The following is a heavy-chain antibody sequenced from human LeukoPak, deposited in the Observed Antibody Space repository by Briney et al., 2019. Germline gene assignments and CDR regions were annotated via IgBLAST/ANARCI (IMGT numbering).Heavy chain of an antibody. Sequence: PGGSLRLSCAASGFTFSNYWMSWVRQAPGKGLEWVAHINQDGSEKYYVDSVKGRFTISRDNAKNSLYLQMNSLRAEDTAVYYCARYCSGASCYLGLDYWGQGTLVTVSS. CDR2: INQDGSEK. D-gene: IGHD2-2*01. CDR1: GFTFSNYW. V-gene: IGHV3-7*05. CDR3: ARYCSGASCYLGLDY. J-gene: IGHJ4*02.